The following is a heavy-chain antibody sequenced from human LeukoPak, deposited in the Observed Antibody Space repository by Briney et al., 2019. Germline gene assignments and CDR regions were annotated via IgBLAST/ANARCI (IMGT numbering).Heavy chain of an antibody. CDR3: AKIRRGSSGTYYYFEY. CDR2: ISGSGGST. Sequence: PGGSLRLSCAASGFTFSSFGLSWVRQAPGKGLEWVSAISGSGGSTYSATSVKGRFTISRDNSKNTLYLQMDSLRVDDMAVYYCAKIRRGSSGTYYYFEYWGQGTLVTVSS. CDR1: GFTFSSFG. J-gene: IGHJ4*02. V-gene: IGHV3-23*01. D-gene: IGHD3-10*01.